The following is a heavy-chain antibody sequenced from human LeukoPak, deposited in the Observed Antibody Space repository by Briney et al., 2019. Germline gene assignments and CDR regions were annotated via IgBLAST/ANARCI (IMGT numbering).Heavy chain of an antibody. CDR2: IYHSGST. D-gene: IGHD3-22*01. Sequence: SETLSLTCTVSGYSISSGYYWGWIRQPPGKGLVWIGSIYHSGSTYYNPSLKSRVTISVDTSKNQFSLKLSSVTAADTAVYYCARFAYYYDSSGPHTGYWGQGTLVTVSS. V-gene: IGHV4-38-2*02. CDR1: GYSISSGYY. J-gene: IGHJ4*02. CDR3: ARFAYYYDSSGPHTGY.